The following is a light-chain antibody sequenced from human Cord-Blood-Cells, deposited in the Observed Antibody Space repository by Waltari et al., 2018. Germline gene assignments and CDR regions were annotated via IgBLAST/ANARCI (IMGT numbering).Light chain of an antibody. CDR1: QSVSSD. Sequence: EIVLTQSPATLSLSPGERATLSCRASQSVSSDLAWYQQKPGQAPRLLIYDASNRATGSPARFSGSGSGTDFTLTISSLEPEDFAVYYCQQRSNWPPRTFGQGTKLEIK. V-gene: IGKV3-11*01. CDR2: DAS. J-gene: IGKJ2*01. CDR3: QQRSNWPPRT.